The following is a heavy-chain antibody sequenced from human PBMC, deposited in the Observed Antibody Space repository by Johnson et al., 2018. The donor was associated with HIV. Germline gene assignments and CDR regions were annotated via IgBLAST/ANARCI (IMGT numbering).Heavy chain of an antibody. D-gene: IGHD3-10*01. V-gene: IGHV3-20*04. CDR1: GFTISTFW. J-gene: IGHJ3*02. CDR3: ARDFVAFGECTAFDI. Sequence: VQLVESGGALVQPGGSLRLSCEVSGFTISTFWMHWVRQVPGKGLMWVSGVNWNGGSAGYADSVKGRFTISRDTAKNSLYLQMNSLRAEDTAFYYCARDFVAFGECTAFDIWGQGTMVTVSS. CDR2: VNWNGGSA.